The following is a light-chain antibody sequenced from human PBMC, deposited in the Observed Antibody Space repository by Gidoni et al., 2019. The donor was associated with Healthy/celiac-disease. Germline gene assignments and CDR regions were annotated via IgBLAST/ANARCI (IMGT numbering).Light chain of an antibody. V-gene: IGLV1-47*01. Sequence: QSVLTQPPSASGTHGQRVPISCSGSSSNIGSNYVYWYQQLPGTAPKLLIYRNNQRPSGVPDRFSGSKSGTSASLAISGLRSEDEADYYCAAWDDSLSGPNWVFGGGTKLTVL. J-gene: IGLJ3*02. CDR3: AAWDDSLSGPNWV. CDR2: RNN. CDR1: SSNIGSNY.